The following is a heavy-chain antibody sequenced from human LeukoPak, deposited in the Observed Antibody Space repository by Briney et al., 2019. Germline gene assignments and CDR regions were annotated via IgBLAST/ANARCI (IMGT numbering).Heavy chain of an antibody. J-gene: IGHJ3*01. CDR1: GGSFSGYY. CDR3: RSXXSXXXXFDL. Sequence: CXXXGGSFSGYYWSWIRQPPGKGLEWIGEINHSGSTNYNPSLKSRVTISVDTSKNKFSLKLSSVTAADTTVYYCRSXXSXXXXFDLWGXXXMVTVSS. CDR2: INHSGST. V-gene: IGHV4-34*01. D-gene: IGHD6-13*01.